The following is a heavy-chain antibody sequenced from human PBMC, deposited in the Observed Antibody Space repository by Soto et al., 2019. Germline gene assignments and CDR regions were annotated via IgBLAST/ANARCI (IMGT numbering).Heavy chain of an antibody. D-gene: IGHD4-17*01. CDR1: GFTFSSYA. Sequence: GGSLRLSCAASGFTFSSYAMSWVRQAPGKGLEWVSAISGSGGSTYYADSVKGRFTISRDNSKNTLYLQMNSLRAEDTAVYYCAKDGVMTTVTTGRQGNFVFWGQGTLVTVSS. V-gene: IGHV3-23*01. CDR2: ISGSGGST. CDR3: AKDGVMTTVTTGRQGNFVF. J-gene: IGHJ4*02.